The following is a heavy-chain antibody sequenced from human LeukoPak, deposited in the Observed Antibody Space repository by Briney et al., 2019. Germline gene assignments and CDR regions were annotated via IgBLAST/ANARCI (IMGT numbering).Heavy chain of an antibody. Sequence: PSETLSLTCAVSGGSISSGGYSWSWIRHPPGKGLEWIGYIYHSGSTYYNPSLKSRVTISVDRSKNQFSLKLSSVTAADTAVYYCARGRTTVVTPYYFDYWGQGTLVTVSS. J-gene: IGHJ4*02. CDR1: GGSISSGGYS. CDR3: ARGRTTVVTPYYFDY. V-gene: IGHV4-30-2*01. CDR2: IYHSGST. D-gene: IGHD4-23*01.